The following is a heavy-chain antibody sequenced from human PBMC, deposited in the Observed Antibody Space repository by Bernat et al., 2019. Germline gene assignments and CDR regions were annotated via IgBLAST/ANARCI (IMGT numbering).Heavy chain of an antibody. CDR1: GGSISSSSYY. Sequence: QLQLQESGPGLVKPSETLSLTCTVSGGSISSSSYYWGWIRQPPGKGLEWIGSIYYSGSTYYNPTLQSRVTISVDTSKNQFSLKLSSVTAADTAVYYCAGPLRVGLVHGGRRMDVWGQGTTVTVSS. D-gene: IGHD6-19*01. CDR2: IYYSGST. CDR3: AGPLRVGLVHGGRRMDV. J-gene: IGHJ6*02. V-gene: IGHV4-39*01.